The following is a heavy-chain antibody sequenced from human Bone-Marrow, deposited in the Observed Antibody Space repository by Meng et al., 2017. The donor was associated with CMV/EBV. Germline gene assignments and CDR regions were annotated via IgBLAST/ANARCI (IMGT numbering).Heavy chain of an antibody. CDR3: ASFYGFGYYYYGMDV. V-gene: IGHV1-18*01. D-gene: IGHD3-16*01. CDR1: GYTFNTYG. J-gene: IGHJ6*02. Sequence: ASVKVSCKASGYTFNTYGIDWVRQAPGQGLEWMGWISTYNGNTKFAQKFQGRVTMTTDTSTSTAYMELRSLRSDDTAVYYCASFYGFGYYYYGMDVWGQGTTVTVSS. CDR2: ISTYNGNT.